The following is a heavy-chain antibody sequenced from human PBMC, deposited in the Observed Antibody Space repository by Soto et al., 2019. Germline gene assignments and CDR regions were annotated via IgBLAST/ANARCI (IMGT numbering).Heavy chain of an antibody. D-gene: IGHD2-15*01. Sequence: SQTLSLTCAISGDSVSSNSAAWNWIRQSPSRGLEWLGRTYYRSKWYNDYAVSVKSRITINPDTSKNQFSLQLNSVTPEDTAVYYCASSRPYCSGGSCFTPADAFDIWGQGTMVTVSS. J-gene: IGHJ3*02. V-gene: IGHV6-1*01. CDR1: GDSVSSNSAA. CDR3: ASSRPYCSGGSCFTPADAFDI. CDR2: TYYRSKWYN.